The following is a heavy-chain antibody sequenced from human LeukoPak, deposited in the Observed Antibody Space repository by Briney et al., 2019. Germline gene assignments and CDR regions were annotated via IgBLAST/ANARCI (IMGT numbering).Heavy chain of an antibody. CDR1: GYSISSGYY. CDR2: IYHSGST. Sequence: SETLSLTCTVSGYSISSGYYWGWIRQPPGKGLEWIGSIYHSGSTYYNPSLKSRVTISVDTSKNQFSLKLSSVTAAATAGYYCARHVSSGSPSSYFDYWGQGTLVPASS. J-gene: IGHJ4*02. CDR3: ARHVSSGSPSSYFDY. D-gene: IGHD3-10*01. V-gene: IGHV4-38-2*02.